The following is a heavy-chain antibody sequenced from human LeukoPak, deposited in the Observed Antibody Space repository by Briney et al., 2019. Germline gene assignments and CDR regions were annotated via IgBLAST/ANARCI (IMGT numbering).Heavy chain of an antibody. D-gene: IGHD3-9*01. Sequence: GRSLRLSCAASGFTFDDYAMHWVRQAPGKGLEWVSGISWNSGSIGYADSVKGRFTISRDNAKNSLYLQMNSLRAEDTALYYCAKDEDYDILTGYWGYWGQGTLVTVSS. V-gene: IGHV3-9*01. CDR1: GFTFDDYA. CDR2: ISWNSGSI. J-gene: IGHJ4*02. CDR3: AKDEDYDILTGYWGY.